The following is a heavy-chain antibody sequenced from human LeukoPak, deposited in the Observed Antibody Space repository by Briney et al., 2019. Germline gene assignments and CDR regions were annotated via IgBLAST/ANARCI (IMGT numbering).Heavy chain of an antibody. Sequence: GGSLRLSCAASGFTFSTYAMSWVRQAPAKGLEWVSAISSGGDNTYYADSVKGRFTISRDNSKSTLYLQMNSLRAEDTAVYYCANRPPNTWYAFWGQGTLVTVSS. V-gene: IGHV3-23*01. CDR2: ISSGGDNT. J-gene: IGHJ5*01. CDR3: ANRPPNTWYAF. CDR1: GFTFSTYA.